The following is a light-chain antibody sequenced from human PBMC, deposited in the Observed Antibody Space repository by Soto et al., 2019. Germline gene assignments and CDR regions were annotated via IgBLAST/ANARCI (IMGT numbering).Light chain of an antibody. CDR3: CSYEVTYYV. CDR1: SSDVGVYNY. J-gene: IGLJ1*01. Sequence: QSALTQPRSVSGSPGQSVTISCTGTSSDVGVYNYVSWYQQHPGKAPKLMIYDVSKRPSGVTDRFSGSKSGNTASLTISGLQAEDEADYYCCSYEVTYYVFGTGTKLTVL. CDR2: DVS. V-gene: IGLV2-11*01.